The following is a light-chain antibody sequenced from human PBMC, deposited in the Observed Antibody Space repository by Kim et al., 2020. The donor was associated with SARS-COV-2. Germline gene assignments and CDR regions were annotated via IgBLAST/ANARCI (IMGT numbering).Light chain of an antibody. J-gene: IGLJ1*01. CDR3: QVWDSSTAHYV. V-gene: IGLV3-9*01. CDR1: NIGSKN. Sequence: ALGQTARITGGGNNIGSKNVHWYQQKPGQAPVLVIYGDSNRPSGIPERFSGSNSGNTATLTISRAQAGDEADYYCQVWDSSTAHYVFGTGTKVTVL. CDR2: GDS.